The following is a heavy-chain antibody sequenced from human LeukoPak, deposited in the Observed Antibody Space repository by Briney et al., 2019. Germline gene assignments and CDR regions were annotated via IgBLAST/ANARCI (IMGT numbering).Heavy chain of an antibody. CDR2: IYSGSST. CDR1: EFTGFTFSGSA. V-gene: IGHV3-66*01. D-gene: IGHD5-18*01. J-gene: IGHJ6*02. Sequence: GGSLRLSCAASEFTGFTFSGSAMSWVRQAPGKGLEWVSVIYSGSSTYYADSVKGRFTISRDSSKNTLYLQMNSLRAEDTAVYYCARATGYSYSYNYYYGMDVWGQGTTVTVSS. CDR3: ARATGYSYSYNYYYGMDV.